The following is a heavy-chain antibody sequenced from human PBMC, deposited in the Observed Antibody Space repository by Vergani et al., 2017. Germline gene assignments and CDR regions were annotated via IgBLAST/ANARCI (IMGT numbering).Heavy chain of an antibody. V-gene: IGHV1-46*01. D-gene: IGHD2-15*01. CDR1: GYALTTYY. CDR2: LNPSGGRT. J-gene: IGHJ4*02. Sequence: VQLVQSGAEVKKPGASVKVSCKASGYALTTYYMHWVRQAPGQGLEWRGILNPSGGRTSYAQNFQGRVSMTGDTSTSTVYMELSSLRFEDTVVYYCARDLGGSRDYWGQGTLVTVSS. CDR3: ARDLGGSRDY.